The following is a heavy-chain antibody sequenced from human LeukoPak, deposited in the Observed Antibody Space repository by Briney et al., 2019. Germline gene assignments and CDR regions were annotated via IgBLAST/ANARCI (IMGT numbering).Heavy chain of an antibody. CDR1: RFIFSSYA. CDR2: ISGGGGST. V-gene: IGHV3-23*01. CDR3: AVLSGYSYGDYFDY. J-gene: IGHJ4*02. Sequence: GGSLRLSCAASRFIFSSYAMSWVRQAPGGGLEWVSTISGGGGSTYYADSVKGRFTISRDKSKNTLYLQMNNLRAEDTAVYYCAVLSGYSYGDYFDYWGQGTLVTVSS. D-gene: IGHD5-18*01.